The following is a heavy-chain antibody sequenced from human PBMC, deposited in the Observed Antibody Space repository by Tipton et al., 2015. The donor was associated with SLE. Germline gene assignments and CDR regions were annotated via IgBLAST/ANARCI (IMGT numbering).Heavy chain of an antibody. CDR2: INQDGSEK. J-gene: IGHJ6*03. D-gene: IGHD1-26*01. CDR3: AKVDKGRELQDYYYMDV. CDR1: GFTFRTYW. Sequence: SLRLSCVASGFTFRTYWMSWVRQAPGKGLEWVANINQDGSEKHYVESMKGRFTISRDNAKSSLYLQINSLRVEDTAVYYCAKVDKGRELQDYYYMDVWGKGTTVTVSS. V-gene: IGHV3-7*01.